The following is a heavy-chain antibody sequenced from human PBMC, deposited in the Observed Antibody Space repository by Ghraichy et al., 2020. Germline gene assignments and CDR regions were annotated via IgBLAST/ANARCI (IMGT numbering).Heavy chain of an antibody. J-gene: IGHJ4*02. D-gene: IGHD1-1*01. V-gene: IGHV3-7*03. CDR2: IKKDGSET. CDR1: GISFSSYW. Sequence: GSLRLSCAASGISFSSYWMSWVRQAPGKGLEWVANIKKDGSETYYVDSVKGRFTISRDNAQNSLYLQMNTLRADDTAVYYCASGVGTYDFWGQGTLVTVSS. CDR3: ASGVGTYDF.